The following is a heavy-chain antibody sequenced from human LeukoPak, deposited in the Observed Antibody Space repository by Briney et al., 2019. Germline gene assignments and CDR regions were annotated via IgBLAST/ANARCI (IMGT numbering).Heavy chain of an antibody. CDR1: GFTFDDYT. CDR3: AKGDRIVARDAFDI. CDR2: ISWDGGST. J-gene: IGHJ3*02. D-gene: IGHD6-6*01. V-gene: IGHV3-43*01. Sequence: GGSLRLSCAASGFTFDDYTMHWVRQAPGKGLEWVSLISWDGGSTHYADSVKGRFTISRDNSKNSLYLQVNSLRTEDTALYYCAKGDRIVARDAFDIWGQGTMVTVSS.